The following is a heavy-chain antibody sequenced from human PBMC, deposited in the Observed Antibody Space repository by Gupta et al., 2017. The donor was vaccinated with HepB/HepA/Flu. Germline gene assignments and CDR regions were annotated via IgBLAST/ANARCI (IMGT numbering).Heavy chain of an antibody. V-gene: IGHV3-30*03. Sequence: QEQLVQSGGGVVQAGKSLRLSCAPSGLPFNNFSIPWVRLAPGKGLEWVAVISSDGNNRNYGDSVKVRFTISRDNSNITLFLHMNSLTTDDSALYFCAGNYSSSAVDVWGQGTTVTVSS. D-gene: IGHD5-24*01. J-gene: IGHJ6*02. CDR1: GLPFNNFS. CDR2: ISSDGNNR. CDR3: AGNYSSSAVDV.